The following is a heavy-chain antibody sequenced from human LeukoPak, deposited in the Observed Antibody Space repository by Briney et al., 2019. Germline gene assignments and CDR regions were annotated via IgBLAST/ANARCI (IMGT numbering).Heavy chain of an antibody. D-gene: IGHD3-3*01. V-gene: IGHV3-66*02. J-gene: IGHJ4*02. CDR3: AIRGRYYDFWSGIVDY. CDR1: GFTVSSNY. CDR2: IYSGGST. Sequence: GGSLRFSCAASGFTVSSNYMSWVRQAPGKGLEWVSVIYSGGSTYYADSVKGRFTISRDNSKNTLYLQMNSLRAEDTAVYYCAIRGRYYDFWSGIVDYWGQGTLVTVSS.